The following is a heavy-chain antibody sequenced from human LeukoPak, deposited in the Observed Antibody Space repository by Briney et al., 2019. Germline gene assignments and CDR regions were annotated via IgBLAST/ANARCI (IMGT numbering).Heavy chain of an antibody. J-gene: IGHJ4*02. D-gene: IGHD6-13*01. CDR2: IRYDGSNDGNDK. CDR1: GFTFSSYG. CDR3: AIDSSSWYSGYYFDN. Sequence: PGGSLRLSCAASGFTFSSYGMHWVRQAPGKGLEWVAFIRYDGSNDGNDKYYADSVKGRFTISRDNAKNSLYLQMNSLRAEDTAIYYCAIDSSSWYSGYYFDNWGQGTLVTVSS. V-gene: IGHV3-30*02.